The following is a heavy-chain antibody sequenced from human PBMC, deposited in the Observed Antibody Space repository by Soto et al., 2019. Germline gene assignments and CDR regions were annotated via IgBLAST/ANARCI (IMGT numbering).Heavy chain of an antibody. CDR2: VHPSGST. CDR3: ARTYCSSASSYGLYYFGMDV. Sequence: ATLSLTCAVFRASLGDHYWAWLRQSPDKGLEWIGEVHPSGSTYYNHSLKSQITISVDTSKNQFSLKLRSVTAADTAVYYCARTYCSSASSYGLYYFGMDVWGQGTTVTVSS. CDR1: RASLGDHY. V-gene: IGHV4-34*01. D-gene: IGHD2-2*01. J-gene: IGHJ6*02.